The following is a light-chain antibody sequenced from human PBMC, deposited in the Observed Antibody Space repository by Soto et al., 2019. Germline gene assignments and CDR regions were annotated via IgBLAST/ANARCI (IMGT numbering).Light chain of an antibody. V-gene: IGKV1-5*01. CDR1: HSINTW. CDR2: DAV. Sequence: IQMTQSPSTLHSSVGDRVTVTCRESHSINTWLAWYQQKPGKAPKLLIYDAVSCQSGVPSRFTGRGSGTEFTLTISCLQPDDFATYYCQQYDRYSRTFGQGTKA. J-gene: IGKJ1*01. CDR3: QQYDRYSRT.